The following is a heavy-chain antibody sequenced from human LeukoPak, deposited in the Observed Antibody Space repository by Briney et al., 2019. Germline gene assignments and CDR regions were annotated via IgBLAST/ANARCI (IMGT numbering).Heavy chain of an antibody. J-gene: IGHJ4*02. Sequence: GGSLRLSCAASGFTFSSYWMHWVRQAPGKGLVWVSRINTDGSSTSYADSVKGRFTISRDNAKNTLYLQMNSLRAEDTAVYYCARVVGYDYGDYVLDYWGQGTLVTVSS. V-gene: IGHV3-74*01. CDR1: GFTFSSYW. CDR2: INTDGSST. D-gene: IGHD4-17*01. CDR3: ARVVGYDYGDYVLDY.